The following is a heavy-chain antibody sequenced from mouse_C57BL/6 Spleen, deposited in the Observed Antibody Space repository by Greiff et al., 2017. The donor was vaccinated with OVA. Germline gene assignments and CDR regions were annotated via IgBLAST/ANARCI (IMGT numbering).Heavy chain of an antibody. CDR3: ARQAHYYAMDY. D-gene: IGHD3-2*02. CDR2: ISSGGSTI. J-gene: IGHJ4*01. V-gene: IGHV5-17*01. CDR1: GFTFSDYG. Sequence: EVQLVESGGGLVKPGGSLKLSCAASGFTFSDYGMHWVRQAPEQGLEWVAYISSGGSTIYYADTVKGRFTISRDNAKNTLFLQMTSLRSEDTAMYYCARQAHYYAMDYWGQGTSVTVSS.